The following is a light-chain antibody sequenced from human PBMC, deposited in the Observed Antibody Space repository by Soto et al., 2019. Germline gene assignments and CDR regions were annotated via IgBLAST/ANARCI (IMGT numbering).Light chain of an antibody. CDR3: QSYDSSLSGSYV. CDR1: SSDVGGYNY. J-gene: IGLJ1*01. V-gene: IGLV2-8*01. Sequence: QSVLTQPPSASGSPGQSLTISCTGTSSDVGGYNYVSWYQQHPGKAPKLMIYEVTKRPSDIPDRFSGSKSGTSASLAITGLQAEDEADYYCQSYDSSLSGSYVFGTGTKVTVL. CDR2: EVT.